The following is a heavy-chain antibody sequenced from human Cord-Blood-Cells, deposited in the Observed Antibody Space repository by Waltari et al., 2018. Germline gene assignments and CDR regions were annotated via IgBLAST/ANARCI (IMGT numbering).Heavy chain of an antibody. J-gene: IGHJ3*02. V-gene: IGHV4-34*01. CDR1: GGSFSGYY. CDR2: INQSGST. CDR3: ARGTGVDFWSGYYAFDI. D-gene: IGHD3-3*01. Sequence: QVQLQQWGAGLLKPSETLSLTCAVYGGSFSGYYWSWIRQPPGKGLEWIGEINQSGSTNYNPSLKSRVTISVDTSKNQFSRKLSSVTAADTAVYYCARGTGVDFWSGYYAFDIWGQGTMVTVSS.